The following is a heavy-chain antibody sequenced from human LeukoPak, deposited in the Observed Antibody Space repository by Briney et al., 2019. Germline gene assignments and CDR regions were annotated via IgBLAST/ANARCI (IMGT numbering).Heavy chain of an antibody. CDR2: IYYSGSP. J-gene: IGHJ5*02. CDR1: GGSISNNNYY. Sequence: SETLSLTCTVSGGSISNNNYYWAWIRQPPGKGLECIGSIYYSGSPSYNPSLKSRVAISVDTSKNHFSLRLSSVTAADTAVYYCARHANYYGSGSYLNWFDPWSQGTLVTVSS. CDR3: ARHANYYGSGSYLNWFDP. V-gene: IGHV4-39*02. D-gene: IGHD3-10*01.